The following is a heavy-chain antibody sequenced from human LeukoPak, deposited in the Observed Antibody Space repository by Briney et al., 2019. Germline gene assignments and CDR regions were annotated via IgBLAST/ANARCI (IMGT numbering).Heavy chain of an antibody. D-gene: IGHD6-19*01. Sequence: PGGSLRLSCAASGFTFSSYAMHWVRQAPGKGLEWVAVISYDGSNKYYADSVKGRFTISRDNSKNTLYLQMNSLRAEDTAVYYCAKGGSFSRLVKGYYFDYWGQGTLVTVSS. CDR2: ISYDGSNK. J-gene: IGHJ4*02. CDR1: GFTFSSYA. V-gene: IGHV3-30-3*01. CDR3: AKGGSFSRLVKGYYFDY.